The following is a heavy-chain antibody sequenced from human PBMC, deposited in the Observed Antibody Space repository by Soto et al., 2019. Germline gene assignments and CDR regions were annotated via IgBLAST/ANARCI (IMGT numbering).Heavy chain of an antibody. D-gene: IGHD2-2*01. CDR2: INPETGGT. V-gene: IGHV1-2*02. CDR3: ARERYQVISDGMDV. CDR1: GYTFTGYY. Sequence: VKVSCKASGYTFTGYYVHWVREAPGQGLEWMGWINPETGGTSYAQKFQGRVTLSRDTSINTAYLEVSRLRFDDAAVYFCARERYQVISDGMDVWGQGTTVTVSS. J-gene: IGHJ6*02.